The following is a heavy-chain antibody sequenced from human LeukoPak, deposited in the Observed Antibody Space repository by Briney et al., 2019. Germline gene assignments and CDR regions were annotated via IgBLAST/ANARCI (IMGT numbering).Heavy chain of an antibody. Sequence: SETLSLTCAVYGGSFRGYYWSWIRQPPGKGLEWIGEINHSGSTNYNPSLKSRVTISVDTSKNQFSLKLSSVTAADTAVYYCASPIAARRHAFDIWGQGTMVTVSS. J-gene: IGHJ3*02. CDR3: ASPIAARRHAFDI. V-gene: IGHV4-34*01. CDR1: GGSFRGYY. D-gene: IGHD6-6*01. CDR2: INHSGST.